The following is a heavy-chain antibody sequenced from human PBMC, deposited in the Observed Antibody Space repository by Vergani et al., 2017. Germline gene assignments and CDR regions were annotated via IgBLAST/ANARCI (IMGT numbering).Heavy chain of an antibody. V-gene: IGHV1-18*04. CDR1: GYTFTSNG. CDR2: ISGYNGNT. Sequence: QVQLVPSGAEVKKPGASVKVSCKASGYTFTSNGISWVRQAPGQGLEWMGWISGYNGNTNYAQKFQGRVTITADASTRTAYMELSSLRSEDTSVYYCARARGYQLEYWGQGTLVTVSS. D-gene: IGHD2-2*01. CDR3: ARARGYQLEY. J-gene: IGHJ4*02.